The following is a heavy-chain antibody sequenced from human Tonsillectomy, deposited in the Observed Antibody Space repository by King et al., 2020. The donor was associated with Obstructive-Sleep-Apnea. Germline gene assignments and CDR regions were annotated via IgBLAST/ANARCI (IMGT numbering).Heavy chain of an antibody. CDR3: ARGLGTGTSGLDY. CDR1: GFTFSGYT. Sequence: VQLVESGGGLVKPGGSLRLSFAASGFTFSGYTMNWVRQAPGKGLEWVSSISSSSNYIYYADSVKGRFTISRDNAKNSRYLQMNSLRAEDTAVYYCARGLGTGTSGLDYWGQGTLVTVSS. CDR2: ISSSSNYI. D-gene: IGHD1-7*01. V-gene: IGHV3-21*01. J-gene: IGHJ4*02.